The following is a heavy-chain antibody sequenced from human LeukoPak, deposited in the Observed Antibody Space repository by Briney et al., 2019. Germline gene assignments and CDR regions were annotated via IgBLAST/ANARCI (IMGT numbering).Heavy chain of an antibody. J-gene: IGHJ4*02. V-gene: IGHV1-2*02. CDR2: INPNSGGT. Sequence: ASVKVSCKASGYTFTSYGISWVRQAPGQGLEWMGWINPNSGGTNYAQKFQGRVTMTRDTSISTAYMELSRLRSDDTAVYYCARGAEYGGYDFDYWGQGTLVTVSS. CDR3: ARGAEYGGYDFDY. CDR1: GYTFTSYG. D-gene: IGHD5-12*01.